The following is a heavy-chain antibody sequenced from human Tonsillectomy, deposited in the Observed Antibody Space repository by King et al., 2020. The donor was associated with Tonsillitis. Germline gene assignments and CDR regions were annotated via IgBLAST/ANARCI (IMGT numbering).Heavy chain of an antibody. V-gene: IGHV4-38-2*02. CDR2: IYHSGST. CDR1: NYSISSDYY. Sequence: VQLQESGPGLVKPSETLSLTCTVSNYSISSDYYWGWIRQPPGKGLEWIGNIYHSGSTYYNPSLKSRVTISVDMSKNQFSLKLSSVTAADTAVYYCARRGYYDDAFDIWGQGTMVTVSS. CDR3: ARRGYYDDAFDI. J-gene: IGHJ3*02. D-gene: IGHD3-22*01.